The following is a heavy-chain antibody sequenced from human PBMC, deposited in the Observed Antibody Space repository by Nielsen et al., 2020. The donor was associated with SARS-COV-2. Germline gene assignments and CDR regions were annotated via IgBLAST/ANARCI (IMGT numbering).Heavy chain of an antibody. Sequence: SETLSLTCTVSGGSISSGGYYWSWIRQHPGKGLEWIGYIYYSGSTYYNPSLKSRVTISVDTSKNQFSLKLSSVTAADTAVYYCARELIDGGNSIGMDVWGQGTTVTVSS. CDR2: IYYSGST. CDR1: GGSISSGGYY. D-gene: IGHD4-23*01. CDR3: ARELIDGGNSIGMDV. V-gene: IGHV4-30-4*08. J-gene: IGHJ6*02.